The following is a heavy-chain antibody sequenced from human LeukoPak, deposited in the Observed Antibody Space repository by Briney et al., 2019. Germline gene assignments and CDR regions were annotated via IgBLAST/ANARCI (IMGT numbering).Heavy chain of an antibody. Sequence: ASVKVSCKVSGHTLTELSMHWVRQAPGKGLEWMGGFDPEDGETIYAQKFQGRVTMTEDTSTDTAYMELSSLRSEDTAVYYCATDLRASLELLRKGYWGQGTLVTVSS. CDR3: ATDLRASLELLRKGY. CDR2: FDPEDGET. CDR1: GHTLTELS. V-gene: IGHV1-24*01. J-gene: IGHJ4*02. D-gene: IGHD1-7*01.